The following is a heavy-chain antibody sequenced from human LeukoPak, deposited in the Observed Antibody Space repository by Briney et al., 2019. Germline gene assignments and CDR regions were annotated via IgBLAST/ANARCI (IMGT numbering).Heavy chain of an antibody. CDR1: GYTFTSYY. J-gene: IGHJ4*02. CDR2: INPSGGST. D-gene: IGHD6-13*01. V-gene: IGHV1-46*01. CDR3: ARTARGAAARVSTPFDY. Sequence: ASVKVSCKASGYTFTSYYMHWVRQAPGQGLEWMGIINPSGGSTSYAQKFQGRVTMTRDTSTSTVYMELSGLRSEDTAVYYCARTARGAAARVSTPFDYWGQGTLVTVFS.